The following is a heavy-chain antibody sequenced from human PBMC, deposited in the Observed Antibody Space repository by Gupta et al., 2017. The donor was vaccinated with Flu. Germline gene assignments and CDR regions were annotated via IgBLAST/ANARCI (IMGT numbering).Heavy chain of an antibody. D-gene: IGHD6-13*01. Sequence: QVTLKESGPVLVKPTETLTLTCTVSGFSLSNARMGVSWIRQPPGKALEWLAHIFSNDEKSYSTSLKSRLTISKDTSKSQVVLTMTNMDPVDTATYYCARIVYQDYVYEYSSSPTWFDPWGQGTLVTVSS. CDR2: IFSNDEK. CDR1: GFSLSNARMG. CDR3: ARIVYQDYVYEYSSSPTWFDP. J-gene: IGHJ5*02. V-gene: IGHV2-26*01.